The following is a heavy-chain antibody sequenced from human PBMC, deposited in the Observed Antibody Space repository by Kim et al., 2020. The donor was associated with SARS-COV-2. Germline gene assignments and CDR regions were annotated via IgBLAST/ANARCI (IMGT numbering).Heavy chain of an antibody. CDR3: AAPETTVTTWPHSYYYYYYGMDV. V-gene: IGHV1-58*01. Sequence: SVKVSCKASGFTFTSSAVQWVRQARGQRLEWIGWIVVGSGNTNYAQKFQERVTITRDMSTSTAYMELSSLRSEDTAVYYCAAPETTVTTWPHSYYYYYYGMDVWGQGTTVTVSS. CDR2: IVVGSGNT. D-gene: IGHD4-17*01. J-gene: IGHJ6*02. CDR1: GFTFTSSA.